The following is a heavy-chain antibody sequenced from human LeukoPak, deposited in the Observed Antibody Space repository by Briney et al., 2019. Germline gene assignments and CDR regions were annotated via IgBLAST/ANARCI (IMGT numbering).Heavy chain of an antibody. V-gene: IGHV4-59*01. J-gene: IGHJ4*02. D-gene: IGHD5-18*01. CDR2: ALYTGST. CDR3: ARDNGYSYGIDY. CDR1: GGSISSYF. Sequence: PSETLSLTCRVSGGSISSYFWSWIRQAPGKGLEWVGYALYTGSTEYNPALKSRVTISLDTSNNQFSLRLSSVTAADTAVYYCARDNGYSYGIDYWGQGRLVTVSS.